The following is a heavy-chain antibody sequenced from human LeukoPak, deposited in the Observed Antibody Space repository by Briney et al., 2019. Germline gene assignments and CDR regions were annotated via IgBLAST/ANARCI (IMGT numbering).Heavy chain of an antibody. CDR1: GLTFSSYW. V-gene: IGHV3-7*01. CDR3: VRGRWAPNF. D-gene: IGHD5-24*01. CDR2: IKGDGSEK. J-gene: IGHJ4*02. Sequence: PGGSLRLSCVASGLTFSSYWMAWVRQAPGKGLEWVANIKGDGSEKYYADSVKGRFTISRDNAKNSLFLQMNSLTAEDTATYYCVRGRWAPNFWGEGTLVTVSS.